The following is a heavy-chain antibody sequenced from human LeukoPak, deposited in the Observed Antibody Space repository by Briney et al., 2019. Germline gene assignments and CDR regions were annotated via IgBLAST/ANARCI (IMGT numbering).Heavy chain of an antibody. V-gene: IGHV4-30-2*01. CDR1: GGSISSGGYS. D-gene: IGHD3-10*01. J-gene: IGHJ6*02. CDR3: ARDRGYVPYYYGMDV. Sequence: SETLSLTCAVSGGSISSGGYSWTWIRQPPGKGLEWIGYIHHTGSTYYKPSLKSRVTISVDRSKNQFSLKLSSVTAADTAVYYCARDRGYVPYYYGMDVWGQGTTVTVSS. CDR2: IHHTGST.